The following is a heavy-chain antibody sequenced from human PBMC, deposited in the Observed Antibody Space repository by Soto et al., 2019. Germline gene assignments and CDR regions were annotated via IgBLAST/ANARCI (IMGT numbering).Heavy chain of an antibody. Sequence: SETLSLTCTFSGFSISSYYWNWIRQPPGKGLEWIGDIYYSGSSTYNPSLKSRVTISVDMSRNQFSLRLSSVTAADTAVYYCAGLQINYYYMDVWGKGTTVTVSS. CDR2: IYYSGSS. D-gene: IGHD1-1*01. V-gene: IGHV4-59*01. CDR1: GFSISSYY. CDR3: AGLQINYYYMDV. J-gene: IGHJ6*03.